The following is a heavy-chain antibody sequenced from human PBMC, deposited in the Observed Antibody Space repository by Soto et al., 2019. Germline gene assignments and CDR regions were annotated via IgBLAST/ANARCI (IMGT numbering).Heavy chain of an antibody. Sequence: EVQLVESGGGLVKPGGSLRISCAASGFPFSSFYMNWVRQAPGKGLEWVSSISSLSTYVFYADSVKGRFTISRDDAKDSLFLQIYRLTAEDTAVYYCAIGVYDAVDIWGEGAMVTVSP. V-gene: IGHV3-21*06. CDR2: ISSLSTYV. J-gene: IGHJ3*02. CDR3: AIGVYDAVDI. CDR1: GFPFSSFY.